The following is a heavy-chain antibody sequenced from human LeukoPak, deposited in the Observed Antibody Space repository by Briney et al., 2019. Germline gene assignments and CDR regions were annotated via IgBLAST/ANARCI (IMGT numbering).Heavy chain of an antibody. J-gene: IGHJ1*01. CDR2: IYYSGST. V-gene: IGHV4-59*08. D-gene: IGHD3-22*01. CDR3: ARGVSYYDSSGYYNEYFQH. CDR1: GGSISSYY. Sequence: SQTLSLTCTVSGGSISSYYWSWIRQPPGKGLEWIGYIYYSGSTNYNPSLKSRVTISVDTSKNQFSLKLSSVTAADTAVYYCARGVSYYDSSGYYNEYFQHWGQGTLVTVSS.